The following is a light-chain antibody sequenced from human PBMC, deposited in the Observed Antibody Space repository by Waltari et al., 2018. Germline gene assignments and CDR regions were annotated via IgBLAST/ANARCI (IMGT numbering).Light chain of an antibody. V-gene: IGLV8-61*01. CDR1: SGSVSTTYY. Sequence: QTVVTQEPSLSVSPGGTVTLTCGLSSGSVSTTYYPSWYQQAPVQAPRTLIFDTTTRASGVPDRFSGSILHNKAALTITGAQADDESDYYCVLSMGSGIWVFGGGTRLTVL. CDR2: DTT. CDR3: VLSMGSGIWV. J-gene: IGLJ3*02.